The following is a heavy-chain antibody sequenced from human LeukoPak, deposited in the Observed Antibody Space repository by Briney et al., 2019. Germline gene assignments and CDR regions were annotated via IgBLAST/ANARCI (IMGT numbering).Heavy chain of an antibody. CDR2: IRYDGSNE. J-gene: IGHJ4*02. CDR3: AKDRGYDYYFDY. CDR1: GFTFSSYA. V-gene: IGHV3-30*02. Sequence: PGGSLRLSCAASGFTFSSYAMSWVRQAPGKGLEWVAFIRYDGSNEYYADSVKGRFTISRDNSKNTLYLQMNSLRAEDTAVYHCAKDRGYDYYFDYWGQGTLVTVSS. D-gene: IGHD5-12*01.